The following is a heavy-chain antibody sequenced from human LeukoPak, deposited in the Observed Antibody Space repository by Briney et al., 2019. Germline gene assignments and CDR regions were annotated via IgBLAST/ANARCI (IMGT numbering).Heavy chain of an antibody. Sequence: SVKVSCKASGFTFTSSAMQWVRQARGQRLEWIGWIVVGSGNTNYAQKFQERVTITRDMSTSTAYMELSSLRSEDTAVYYCAADLQLLWFGALFDAFDIWGQGTMVTVSS. CDR2: IVVGSGNT. J-gene: IGHJ3*02. V-gene: IGHV1-58*02. D-gene: IGHD3-10*01. CDR3: AADLQLLWFGALFDAFDI. CDR1: GFTFTSSA.